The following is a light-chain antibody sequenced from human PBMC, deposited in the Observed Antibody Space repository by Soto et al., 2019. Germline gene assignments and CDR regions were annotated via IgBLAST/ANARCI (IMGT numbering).Light chain of an antibody. J-gene: IGLJ2*01. CDR2: DDS. Sequence: SYELTQPPSVSVAPGQTARITCGGNNIGSKSVHWYQQKPGQAPVLVVYDDSDRPSGIPERFSGSNSVNTATLTISRVEDGDEADYYCQVWDSSSDHVVFGGGTQLTVL. V-gene: IGLV3-21*02. CDR3: QVWDSSSDHVV. CDR1: NIGSKS.